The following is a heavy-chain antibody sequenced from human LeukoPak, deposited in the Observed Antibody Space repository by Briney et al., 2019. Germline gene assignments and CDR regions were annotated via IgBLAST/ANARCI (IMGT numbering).Heavy chain of an antibody. CDR3: ARDLWFGEKDGY. CDR1: GFTFSSYW. D-gene: IGHD3-10*01. Sequence: GGSLRLSCAASGFTFSSYWMSWVRQAPGEGLEWVANIKQDGSEKYYVDSVKGRFTTSRDNAKNSLYLQMNSLRAEDTAVYYCARDLWFGEKDGYWGQGTLVTVSS. V-gene: IGHV3-7*01. J-gene: IGHJ4*02. CDR2: IKQDGSEK.